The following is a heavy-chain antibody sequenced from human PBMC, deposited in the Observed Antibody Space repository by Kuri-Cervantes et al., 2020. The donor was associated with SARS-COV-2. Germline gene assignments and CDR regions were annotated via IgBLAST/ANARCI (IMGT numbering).Heavy chain of an antibody. CDR2: ISYDGSNK. Sequence: GGSLSLSCAASGFTFSSYAMHWVRQAPGKGLEWVAVISYDGSNKYYADSVKGRFTISRDNSKNTLYLQMNSLRAEDTAVYYCASLSITGTTQFDYWGQGTLVTVSS. D-gene: IGHD1-20*01. CDR3: ASLSITGTTQFDY. V-gene: IGHV3-30-3*01. J-gene: IGHJ4*02. CDR1: GFTFSSYA.